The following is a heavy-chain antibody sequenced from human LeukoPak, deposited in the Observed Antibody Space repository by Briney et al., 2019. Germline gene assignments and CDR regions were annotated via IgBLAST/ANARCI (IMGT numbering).Heavy chain of an antibody. Sequence: ASVKVSCKASGYTFTSCAMNWVRQAPGQGLEWVGWINTNTGNPTYAQGFTGRFVFSLDTSVSTAYLQISSLKAEDAAVYYCARDRTSLRYFDWSTFDYWGQGTLVTVSS. V-gene: IGHV7-4-1*02. CDR1: GYTFTSCA. J-gene: IGHJ4*02. CDR3: ARDRTSLRYFDWSTFDY. D-gene: IGHD3-9*01. CDR2: INTNTGNP.